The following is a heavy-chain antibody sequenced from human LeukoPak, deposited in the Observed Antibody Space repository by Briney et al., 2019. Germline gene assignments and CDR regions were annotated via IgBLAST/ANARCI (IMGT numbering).Heavy chain of an antibody. D-gene: IGHD6-13*01. CDR1: GGTLSSYA. J-gene: IGHJ5*02. CDR2: IIPIFGTA. V-gene: IGHV1-69*01. Sequence: SVKVSCKASGGTLSSYAISWVRQAPGQGLEWMGGIIPIFGTANYAQKFQGRVTITADESTSTAYMELSSLRSEDTAVYYCARDLGSWLANWFDPWGQGTLVTVSS. CDR3: ARDLGSWLANWFDP.